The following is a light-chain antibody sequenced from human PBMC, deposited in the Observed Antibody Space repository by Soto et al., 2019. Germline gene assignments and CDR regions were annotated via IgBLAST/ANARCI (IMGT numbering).Light chain of an antibody. Sequence: EIVLTQSPATLSLSPGERATLSCRASQSVSSYLAWYQQKPGQAPRLLIYDASNRATGIPARFSGSGSGTDLTLTISSLETEDFDVYYCQQRSNLITFGQGTRLEIK. CDR1: QSVSSY. CDR2: DAS. CDR3: QQRSNLIT. J-gene: IGKJ5*01. V-gene: IGKV3-11*01.